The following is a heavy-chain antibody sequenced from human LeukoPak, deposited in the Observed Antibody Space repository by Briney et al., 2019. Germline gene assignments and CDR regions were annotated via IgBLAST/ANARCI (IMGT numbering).Heavy chain of an antibody. CDR2: MNPNNSDS. CDR1: GYTFTNYH. J-gene: IGHJ4*02. D-gene: IGHD6-25*01. CDR3: ARTTSFTASGYDY. V-gene: IGHV1-8*03. Sequence: ASVKVSCKASGYTFTNYHINWVRQATGQGLEWMGWMNPNNSDSGYAQKFQGRVTITRDTSISTSYMELRGLRSDDTAVYFCARTTSFTASGYDYWGQGTLVTVSS.